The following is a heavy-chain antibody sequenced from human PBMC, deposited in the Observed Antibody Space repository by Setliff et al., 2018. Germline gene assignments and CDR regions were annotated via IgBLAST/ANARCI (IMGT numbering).Heavy chain of an antibody. D-gene: IGHD3-10*01. Sequence: ASVKVSCKASGGTFSSYAISWVRQAPGQGLEWMGGIIPIFGTANYAQKFQGRVTITADESTSTAYMELSSLRSEDTAVYYCARKGYYGSGSYYTNNWYLDLWGRGTLVTVSS. V-gene: IGHV1-69*13. CDR2: IIPIFGTA. CDR1: GGTFSSYA. J-gene: IGHJ2*01. CDR3: ARKGYYGSGSYYTNNWYLDL.